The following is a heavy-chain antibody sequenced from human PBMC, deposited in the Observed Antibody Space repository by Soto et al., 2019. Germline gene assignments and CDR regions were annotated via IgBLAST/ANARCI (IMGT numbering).Heavy chain of an antibody. CDR3: GRDSNDYGDYYYYYYGMDV. Sequence: QVQLVESGGGVVQPGRSLRLSCAASGFTFSSYGMHWVRQAPGKGLEWVAVIWYDGSNKYYADSVKGRFTISRDNSKNNMYLQMNSLRGDDTAVLYCGRDSNDYGDYYYYYYGMDVWGQGTTVTVSS. V-gene: IGHV3-33*01. J-gene: IGHJ6*02. CDR1: GFTFSSYG. D-gene: IGHD4-17*01. CDR2: IWYDGSNK.